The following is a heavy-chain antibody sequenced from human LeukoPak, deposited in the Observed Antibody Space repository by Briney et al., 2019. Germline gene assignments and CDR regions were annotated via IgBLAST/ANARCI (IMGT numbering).Heavy chain of an antibody. CDR1: GFTFSDYY. Sequence: GGSLRLSCAASGFTFSDYYMSWIRQAPGKGLEWVPYISSSGSTIYYADSVKGRFTISRDNAKNSLYLQMNSLRAEDTAVYYCARSLRRDAFDIWGQGTMVTVSS. J-gene: IGHJ3*02. CDR2: ISSSGSTI. V-gene: IGHV3-11*01. CDR3: ARSLRRDAFDI.